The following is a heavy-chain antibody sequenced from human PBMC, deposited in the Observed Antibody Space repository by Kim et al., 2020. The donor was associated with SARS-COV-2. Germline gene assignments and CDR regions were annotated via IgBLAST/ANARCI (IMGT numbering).Heavy chain of an antibody. CDR2: IYHSGST. D-gene: IGHD1-7*01. V-gene: IGHV4-38-2*02. J-gene: IGHJ4*02. CDR1: GYSISSGYY. CDR3: ARDQLELRGFDY. Sequence: SETLSLTCTVSGYSISSGYYWGWIRQPPGKGLEWIGSIYHSGSTYYNPSLKSRVTISVDTSKNQFSLKLSSVTAADTAVYYCARDQLELRGFDYWGQGTLVTVSS.